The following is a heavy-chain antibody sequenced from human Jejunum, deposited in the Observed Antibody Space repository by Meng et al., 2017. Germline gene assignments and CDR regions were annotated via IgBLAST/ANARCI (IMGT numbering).Heavy chain of an antibody. D-gene: IGHD3-10*01. CDR2: TYYRSEWDN. V-gene: IGHV6-1*01. CDR1: GASLSILLIT. Sequence: HRQKPGPGLVNPSQTLSLPAPISGASLSILLITWNWTRQSPARGLEWLGRTYYRSEWDNDYALSVKSRIPISADTSKNHFSLQLNSVTTEDTAVYYCARVRGGVFENWGQGTLVTVSS. CDR3: ARVRGGVFEN. J-gene: IGHJ4*02.